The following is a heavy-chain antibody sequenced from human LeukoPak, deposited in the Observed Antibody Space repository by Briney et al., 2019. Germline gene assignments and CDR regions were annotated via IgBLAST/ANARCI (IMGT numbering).Heavy chain of an antibody. V-gene: IGHV3-15*01. D-gene: IGHD3-10*01. J-gene: IGHJ4*02. CDR3: TTFYYYGSVSYLGY. CDR1: GFTFTNAW. Sequence: LGGSLRLSCAASGFTFTNAWMTWVRQAPGKGLEWVGRIKSNTDGGTTDYAAPVKGRFTISRDDSKNTLNLQMNSLKTEDTAVYYCTTFYYYGSVSYLGYWGQGTLVTVSS. CDR2: IKSNTDGGTT.